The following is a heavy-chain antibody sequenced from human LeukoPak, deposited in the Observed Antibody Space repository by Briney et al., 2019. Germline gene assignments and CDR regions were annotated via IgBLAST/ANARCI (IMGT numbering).Heavy chain of an antibody. Sequence: GGSLRLSCAASGFGFGQYEMNWVRQAPGKGLEWIAYISVRAGTIYYGDSAEGRFTISRDDAKKTLYLQMNSLRAEDTAVYYCARSIGLTGGGVDVWGQGTTVTVSS. V-gene: IGHV3-48*03. CDR1: GFGFGQYE. D-gene: IGHD3-9*01. J-gene: IGHJ6*02. CDR2: ISVRAGTI. CDR3: ARSIGLTGGGVDV.